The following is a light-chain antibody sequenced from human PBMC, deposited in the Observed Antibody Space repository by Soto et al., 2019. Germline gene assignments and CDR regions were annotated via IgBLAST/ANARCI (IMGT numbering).Light chain of an antibody. CDR2: DTS. J-gene: IGKJ4*02. CDR3: DPPNHLRT. Sequence: GVTQYACSVSMYTGERATLSCRASQSVTSNYLAWYQQKPGRAPGLLIYDTSTRASGVPARFSGSGSGTDFTLTISSLEPEDFAVYYCDPPNHLRTFAGGTKVDIK. CDR1: QSVTSNY. V-gene: IGKV3-11*01.